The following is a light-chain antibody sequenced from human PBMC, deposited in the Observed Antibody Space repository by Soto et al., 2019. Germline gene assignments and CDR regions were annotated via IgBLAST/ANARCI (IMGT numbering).Light chain of an antibody. J-gene: IGKJ1*01. CDR3: QQCASSPKT. CDR2: GAS. CDR1: QSVSSSD. Sequence: EIVLTQSPDTLSLSPGERATLSCRASQSVSSSDLAWYQQKPGQGPRLLIYGASSRDTDIPDRFSGSGSGIDFTLTISRLEPEDFAVYYCQQCASSPKTFGQGTKVEIK. V-gene: IGKV3-20*01.